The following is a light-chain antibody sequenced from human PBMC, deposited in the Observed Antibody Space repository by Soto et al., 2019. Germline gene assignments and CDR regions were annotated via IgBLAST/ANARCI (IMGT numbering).Light chain of an antibody. CDR1: QSISRS. V-gene: IGKV1-39*01. Sequence: DIQMTQSPSSLSASVGDRVTITCRASQSISRSLNWYQHKPGKAHKLLIYAASTLQPGVPSRFSGSGSGTDFTLAINSLQPEDFATFYCQQSYSNSPWTCGQGTNVEVK. CDR2: AAS. CDR3: QQSYSNSPWT. J-gene: IGKJ1*01.